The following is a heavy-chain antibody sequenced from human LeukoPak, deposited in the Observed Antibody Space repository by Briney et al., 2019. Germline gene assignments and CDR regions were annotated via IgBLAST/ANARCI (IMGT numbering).Heavy chain of an antibody. J-gene: IGHJ4*02. V-gene: IGHV1-2*02. CDR1: XYTXIGXY. D-gene: IGHD1-26*01. CDR3: ARDRIGAT. Sequence: ASVKVSCKASXYTXIGXYMYXVXXAXGQGLEWMGWINPNSGGTNYAQKFQGRVTMTRDTSINTAYMELSRLRSDDTAVYYCARDRIGATWGQGTLVTVSS. CDR2: INPNSGGT.